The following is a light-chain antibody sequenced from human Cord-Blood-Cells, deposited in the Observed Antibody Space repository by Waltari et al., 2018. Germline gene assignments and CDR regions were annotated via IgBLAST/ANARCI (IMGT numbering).Light chain of an antibody. CDR3: QQFNSYPLLT. CDR2: DAS. J-gene: IGKJ4*01. V-gene: IGKV1-13*02. Sequence: AIQLTQTPSSLSASVGDRVTITCRASQGISSALAWYQQKPGKAPKLLIYDASSLESGVPSRFSGSGSGTDFTLTISSLQPEDFATYYCQQFNSYPLLTFGGGTKVEIK. CDR1: QGISSA.